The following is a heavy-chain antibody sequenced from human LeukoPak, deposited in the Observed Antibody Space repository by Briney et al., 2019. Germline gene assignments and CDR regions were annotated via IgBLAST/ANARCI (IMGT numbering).Heavy chain of an antibody. Sequence: GESLKISCKGSGYSFTSYWIGWVRQMPGKGLAWMGIIYPGDSDTRYSPSFQGQVTISADKSISTAYLQWSSLKASDTAMYYCARIGYCGGDCYSGYFDYWGQGTLVTVSS. D-gene: IGHD2-21*02. CDR1: GYSFTSYW. J-gene: IGHJ4*02. CDR3: ARIGYCGGDCYSGYFDY. V-gene: IGHV5-51*01. CDR2: IYPGDSDT.